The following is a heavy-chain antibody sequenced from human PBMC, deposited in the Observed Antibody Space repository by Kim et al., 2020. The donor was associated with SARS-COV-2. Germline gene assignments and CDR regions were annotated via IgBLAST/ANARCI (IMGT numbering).Heavy chain of an antibody. CDR2: IWYDGSNK. CDR3: ARDGSGYDSLNFDY. CDR1: GFTFSSYG. Sequence: GGSLRLSCAASGFTFSSYGMHWVRQAPGKGLEWVAVIWYDGSNKYYADSVKGRFTISRDNSKNTLYLQMNSLRAEDTAVYYCARDGSGYDSLNFDYWGQGTLVTVSS. D-gene: IGHD5-12*01. V-gene: IGHV3-33*01. J-gene: IGHJ4*02.